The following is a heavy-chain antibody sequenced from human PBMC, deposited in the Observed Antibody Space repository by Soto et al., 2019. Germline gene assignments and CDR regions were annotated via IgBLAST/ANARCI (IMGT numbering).Heavy chain of an antibody. Sequence: ASVKVSCKASGYTFTGYYMHWVRQAPGQGLEWMGWINPNSGGTNYAQKFQGRVTMTRDTSISTAYMELSRLRSDDTAVYYCARDQELGRVDTAMVQLDYWGQGTLVTVSS. CDR1: GYTFTGYY. CDR2: INPNSGGT. J-gene: IGHJ4*02. V-gene: IGHV1-2*02. D-gene: IGHD5-18*01. CDR3: ARDQELGRVDTAMVQLDY.